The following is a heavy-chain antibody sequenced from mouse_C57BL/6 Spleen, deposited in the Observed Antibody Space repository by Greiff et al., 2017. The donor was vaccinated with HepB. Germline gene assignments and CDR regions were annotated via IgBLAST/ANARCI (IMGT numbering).Heavy chain of an antibody. V-gene: IGHV1-82*01. Sequence: VQLQQSGPELVKPGASVKISCKASGYAFSSSWMNWVKQRPGKGLEWIGRIYPGDGDTNYNGKFKGKATLTADKSSSTAYRQLSSLTSEDSAVYFCARRGITTVVAHWYFDVWGTGTTVTVSS. CDR2: IYPGDGDT. CDR1: GYAFSSSW. D-gene: IGHD1-1*01. CDR3: ARRGITTVVAHWYFDV. J-gene: IGHJ1*03.